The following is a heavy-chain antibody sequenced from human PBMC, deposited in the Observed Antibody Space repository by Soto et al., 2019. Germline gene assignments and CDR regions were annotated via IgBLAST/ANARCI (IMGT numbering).Heavy chain of an antibody. V-gene: IGHV1-69*01. CDR2: IIPIFGTA. Sequence: QVQLVQSGAEVKKPGSSVKVSCKASGGTFSSYAISWVRQAPGQGLEWMGGIIPIFGTANYAQKFQGRVTSTADESTSTAYMELSSLRSEDTAVYYCARDLSESRWLQKGPNLVDIWGQGTMVTVSS. D-gene: IGHD5-12*01. CDR1: GGTFSSYA. J-gene: IGHJ3*02. CDR3: ARDLSESRWLQKGPNLVDI.